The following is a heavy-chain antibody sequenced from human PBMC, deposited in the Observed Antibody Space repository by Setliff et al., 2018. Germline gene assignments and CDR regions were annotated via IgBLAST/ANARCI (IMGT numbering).Heavy chain of an antibody. Sequence: KTSETLSLTCTVSGGSISNTYYYWSWIRQPPGKGLEWIGYVYYSGIANYSPSLKSRLTISVDTSKNQFSLKLSSVTAADTAVYYCARRGWLQLENEDHYFDYWGQGTLVTVSS. CDR1: GGSISNTYYY. CDR3: ARRGWLQLENEDHYFDY. CDR2: VYYSGIA. D-gene: IGHD5-12*01. V-gene: IGHV4-61*05. J-gene: IGHJ4*02.